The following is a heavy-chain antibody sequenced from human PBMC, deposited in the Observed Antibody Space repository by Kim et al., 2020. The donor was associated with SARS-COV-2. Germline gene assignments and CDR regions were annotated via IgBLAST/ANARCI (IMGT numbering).Heavy chain of an antibody. V-gene: IGHV1-69*01. CDR2: A. CDR3: ATLHCSGGSCY. J-gene: IGHJ4*02. D-gene: IGHD2-15*01. Sequence: ANYAQKFQGRVTITADESTSTAYMELSSLRSEDTAVYYCATLHCSGGSCYWGQGTLVTVSS.